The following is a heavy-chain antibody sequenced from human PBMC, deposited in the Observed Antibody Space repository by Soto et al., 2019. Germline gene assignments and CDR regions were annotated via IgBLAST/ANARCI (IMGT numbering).Heavy chain of an antibody. CDR2: VNPSGGHT. CDR3: ARGGHVVVVTAALDY. Sequence: QVQLMQSGAEVKKPGASVKVSCKASGDTFTDYYIHWVRQAPGQGLEWMGTVNPSGGHTTYAQHFLGRVTMTRDTSTSTLYMELTSLTSDATAIYYCARGGHVVVVTAALDYWAQGTLVTVSS. J-gene: IGHJ4*02. D-gene: IGHD2-21*02. V-gene: IGHV1-46*01. CDR1: GDTFTDYY.